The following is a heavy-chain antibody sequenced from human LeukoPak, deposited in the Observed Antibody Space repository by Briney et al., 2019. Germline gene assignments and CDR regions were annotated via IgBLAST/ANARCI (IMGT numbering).Heavy chain of an antibody. CDR2: IYPGDSDT. CDR3: ARIAGYCSSTSCYAFDI. CDR1: GHSFTSYW. D-gene: IGHD2-2*01. J-gene: IGHJ3*02. V-gene: IGHV5-51*01. Sequence: GESLKISCKGSGHSFTSYWVGWVRQMPGKGLEWMGIIYPGDSDTRYSPSFQGQVTISADKSISTAYLQWSSLKASDTAMYYCARIAGYCSSTSCYAFDIWGQGTMVTVSS.